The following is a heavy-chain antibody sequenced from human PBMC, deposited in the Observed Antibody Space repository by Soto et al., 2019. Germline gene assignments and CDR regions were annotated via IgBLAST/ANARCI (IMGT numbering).Heavy chain of an antibody. CDR1: GFTLSTYA. D-gene: IGHD3-3*01. J-gene: IGHJ6*02. V-gene: IGHV3-30-3*01. CDR3: ARGDDFWGGWSMPGCGAMDG. CDR2: ISSDGTNK. Sequence: QVHLVESGGGVVQPGRPLRLSCAASGFTLSTYAIHWVRQAPGKGLEWVSLISSDGTNKYYADSVKGRFTISRDNSKNAVTLPMNGLRAEARAVYYCARGDDFWGGWSMPGCGAMDGWGQGTTVTVSS.